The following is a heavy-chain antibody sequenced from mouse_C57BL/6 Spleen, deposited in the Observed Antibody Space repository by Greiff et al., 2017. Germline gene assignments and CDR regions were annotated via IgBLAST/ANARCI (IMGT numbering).Heavy chain of an antibody. CDR2: IHPNSGST. CDR1: GYTFTSYW. J-gene: IGHJ2*01. D-gene: IGHD1-1*01. V-gene: IGHV1-64*01. Sequence: VQLQQPGAELVKPGASVKLSCKASGYTFTSYWMHWVKPRPGQGLEWIGMIHPNSGSTNYNEKFKSKATLTVDKSSSTAYMQLSSLTSEDSAVYYCARSRYYGSSYVDYFDYWGQGTTLTVSS. CDR3: ARSRYYGSSYVDYFDY.